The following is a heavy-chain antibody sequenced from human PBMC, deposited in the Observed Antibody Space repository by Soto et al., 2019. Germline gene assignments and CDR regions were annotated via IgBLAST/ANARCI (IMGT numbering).Heavy chain of an antibody. CDR1: GYTFTSYD. V-gene: IGHV1-8*01. CDR2: MNPNSGNT. CDR3: ARARPTAYNWFDP. D-gene: IGHD6-6*01. Sequence: QVQLVQSGAEVKKPGASVKVSCKASGYTFTSYDINWVRQATGQGLEWMGWMNPNSGNTGYAQKFQGRVTMTRNTSINTAYMELSSLSSEDTAVYYCARARPTAYNWFDPWGQGTLVTVSS. J-gene: IGHJ5*02.